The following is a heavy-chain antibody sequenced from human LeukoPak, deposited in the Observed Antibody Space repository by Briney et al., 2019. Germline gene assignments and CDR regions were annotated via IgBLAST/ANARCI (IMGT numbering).Heavy chain of an antibody. Sequence: GGSLRLSCAASGFTFSSYSMNWVRQAPGKGLEWVSYISSSSTIYYADSVKGRFTISRDNAKNSLYLQMNSLRAEDTAVYYCARDGGTGVYSSWGQGTLVTVSS. CDR3: ARDGGTGVYSS. J-gene: IGHJ5*02. CDR2: ISSSSTI. V-gene: IGHV3-48*01. CDR1: GFTFSSYS. D-gene: IGHD3/OR15-3a*01.